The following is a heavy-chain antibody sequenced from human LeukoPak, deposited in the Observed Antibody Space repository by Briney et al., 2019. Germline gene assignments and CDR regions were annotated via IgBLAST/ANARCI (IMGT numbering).Heavy chain of an antibody. V-gene: IGHV4-59*01. CDR3: ARVAVAGATYYFDY. J-gene: IGHJ4*02. D-gene: IGHD6-19*01. CDR2: IYYSGST. Sequence: SETLSLTCTVSGGSISSYYWSWIRQPPGKGLGWIGYIYYSGSTNYNPSLKSRVTISVDTSKNQFSLKLSSVTAADTAVYYCARVAVAGATYYFDYWGQGTLVTVSS. CDR1: GGSISSYY.